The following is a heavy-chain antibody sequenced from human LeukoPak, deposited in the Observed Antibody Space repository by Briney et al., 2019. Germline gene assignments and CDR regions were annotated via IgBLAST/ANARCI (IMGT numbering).Heavy chain of an antibody. CDR2: IYYSGST. J-gene: IGHJ4*02. Sequence: PSETLSLTCTVSGGSISSSSYYWGWIRQPPGKGLEWIGSIYYSGSTYYNPSLKSRVTISVDTSKNQFSLKLKSVTPEDTAVYYCARNLIPEQLVLNFWGQGTLVTVSS. CDR1: GGSISSSSYY. CDR3: ARNLIPEQLVLNF. D-gene: IGHD6-13*01. V-gene: IGHV4-39*07.